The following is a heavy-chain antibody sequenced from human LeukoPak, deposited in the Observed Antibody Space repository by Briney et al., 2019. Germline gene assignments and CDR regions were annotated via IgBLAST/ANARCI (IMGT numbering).Heavy chain of an antibody. CDR2: MNPNSGNT. CDR3: ASSYYDILTGYYAFDY. D-gene: IGHD3-9*01. V-gene: IGHV1-8*01. J-gene: IGHJ4*02. CDR1: GYTFTSYD. Sequence: ASVKVSCKASGYTFTSYDINWVRQATGQGLEWMGWMNPNSGNTGYAQKFQGRVTMTRNTSISTAYMELSSLRSEDTAVYYCASSYYDILTGYYAFDYWGQGTLVTVSS.